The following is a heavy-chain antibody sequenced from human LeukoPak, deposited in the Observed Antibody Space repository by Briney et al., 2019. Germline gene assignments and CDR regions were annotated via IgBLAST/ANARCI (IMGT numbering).Heavy chain of an antibody. CDR3: ARGRLLWFGELLYCDY. CDR1: GYTFTGYY. V-gene: IGHV1-2*02. CDR2: INPNSGGT. D-gene: IGHD3-10*01. Sequence: GASVKVSCKASGYTFTGYYMHWVRQAPGQGLEWMGWINPNSGGTNYSQKFQGRVTMTRDTSISTAYMELSRLRSDDTAVYYCARGRLLWFGELLYCDYWGQGTLVTVSS. J-gene: IGHJ4*02.